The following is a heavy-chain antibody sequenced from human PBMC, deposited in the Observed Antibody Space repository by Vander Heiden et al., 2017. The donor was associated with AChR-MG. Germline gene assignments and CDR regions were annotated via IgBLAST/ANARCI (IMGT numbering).Heavy chain of an antibody. Sequence: EVQLVESGGGLVKPGGCLRLSCAASGFTFSSYSLNGVRQAPGRVLELVSSIISSSYIYYADSVKGRFTISRDNAKNSLYLQMNSLRAEDTAVYYCSGGYYDFWSGYSTYYYYGMDVWGQGTTVTVSS. V-gene: IGHV3-21*01. D-gene: IGHD3-3*01. CDR1: GFTFSSYS. CDR2: IISSSYI. CDR3: SGGYYDFWSGYSTYYYYGMDV. J-gene: IGHJ6*02.